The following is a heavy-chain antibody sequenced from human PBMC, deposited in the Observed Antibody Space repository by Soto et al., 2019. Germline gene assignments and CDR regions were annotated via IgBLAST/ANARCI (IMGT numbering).Heavy chain of an antibody. CDR1: GFTFSSYA. CDR2: ISYDGSNK. V-gene: IGHV3-30-3*01. D-gene: IGHD2-21*01. J-gene: IGHJ6*02. CDR3: ATRVHGDYPGKDYYGMDV. Sequence: PGGPLSLSCAASGFTFSSYAMHWVSQAPGKGLEWVAVISYDGSNKYYADSVKGRFTISRDKSISTAYPQWSSLKASDTAMYYCATRVHGDYPGKDYYGMDVWGQGTTVTVSS.